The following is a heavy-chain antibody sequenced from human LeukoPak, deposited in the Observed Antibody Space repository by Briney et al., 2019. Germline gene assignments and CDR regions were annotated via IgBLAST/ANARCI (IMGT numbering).Heavy chain of an antibody. CDR1: GYTFTSCY. V-gene: IGHV1-46*01. J-gene: IGHJ4*02. Sequence: ASVKVSCKASGYTFTSCYMHWVRQAPGQGLEWMGMINPSGGSASYAQKFQGRVTMTRDTSTSTVYMELSSLRSEDTAMYYCARGQVDTAMGLFDYWGQGTLVTVSS. D-gene: IGHD5-18*01. CDR2: INPSGGSA. CDR3: ARGQVDTAMGLFDY.